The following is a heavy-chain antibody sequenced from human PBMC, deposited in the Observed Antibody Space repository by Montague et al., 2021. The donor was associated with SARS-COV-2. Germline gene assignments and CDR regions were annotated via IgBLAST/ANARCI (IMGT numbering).Heavy chain of an antibody. CDR1: GYSISTGYY. D-gene: IGHD6-19*01. CDR3: AKVAGSHDTFDI. Sequence: SETLSLTCTVSGYSISTGYYWGWIRQPPGKGLEWIGTIYHSGSTYFNPSLESRVTISVDTSKNQFSLNLSSVTAADTAVYYCAKVAGSHDTFDIWGRGTMVPVSS. J-gene: IGHJ3*02. V-gene: IGHV4-38-2*02. CDR2: IYHSGST.